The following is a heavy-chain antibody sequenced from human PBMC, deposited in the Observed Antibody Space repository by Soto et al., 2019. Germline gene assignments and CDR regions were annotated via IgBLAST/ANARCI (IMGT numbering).Heavy chain of an antibody. CDR2: ISSDGTST. CDR3: ARGDRGAFDL. CDR1: GFTFDYYW. J-gene: IGHJ3*01. D-gene: IGHD1-26*01. V-gene: IGHV3-74*01. Sequence: EVQLVASGGGLVQPGESLRLSCAASGFTFDYYWMHWVRQAPGTGLVWVSRISSDGTSTTYADSVKGRFTISRDNAKNTVSLQMNSLRADDTAVYYCARGDRGAFDLWGQGTVVTVSS.